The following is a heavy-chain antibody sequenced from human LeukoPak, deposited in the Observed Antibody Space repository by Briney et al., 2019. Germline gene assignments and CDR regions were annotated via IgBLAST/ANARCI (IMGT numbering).Heavy chain of an antibody. CDR2: ISSSSSYI. V-gene: IGHV3-21*01. Sequence: GGSLRLSCAASGFTFSSYSMNWVRQAPGKGLEWVSSISSSSSYIYYADSVKGRFTISRDNAKNSLYLQMNSLRAEDTAVYYCARMSEVAATGVYYSMDVWGQGTTVTVSS. CDR3: ARMSEVAATGVYYSMDV. D-gene: IGHD2-15*01. J-gene: IGHJ6*02. CDR1: GFTFSSYS.